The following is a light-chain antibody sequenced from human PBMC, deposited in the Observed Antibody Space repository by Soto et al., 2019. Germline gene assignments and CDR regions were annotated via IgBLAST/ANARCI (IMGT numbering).Light chain of an antibody. CDR2: AAS. CDR1: QSISSY. V-gene: IGKV1-39*01. CDR3: QQSHSTPYT. Sequence: DIQMTQSPSSLSASVGDRVTITCRASQSISSYLNWYQQKPGKAPKLLIYAASSLQSGVPSRFSGSGSGTDFTRTISSLQPEDFATYYGQQSHSTPYTLGQGTKLEIK. J-gene: IGKJ2*01.